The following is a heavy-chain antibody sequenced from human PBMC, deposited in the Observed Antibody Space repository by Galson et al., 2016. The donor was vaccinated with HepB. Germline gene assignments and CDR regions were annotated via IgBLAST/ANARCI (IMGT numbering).Heavy chain of an antibody. D-gene: IGHD2-15*01. J-gene: IGHJ4*02. Sequence: SLRLSCAASGFAFSNCGVHWVRQAPGKGLERVALVSYDGGDKYYGDSVKGRFTVSRDNSRNMLYLHMNSLRPEDTAVYYCAKERFGCFGGSCYSEFDSWGQGTLVTVSS. V-gene: IGHV3-30*18. CDR3: AKERFGCFGGSCYSEFDS. CDR1: GFAFSNCG. CDR2: VSYDGGDK.